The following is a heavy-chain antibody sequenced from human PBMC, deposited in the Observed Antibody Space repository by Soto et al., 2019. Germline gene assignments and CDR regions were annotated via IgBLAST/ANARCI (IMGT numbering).Heavy chain of an antibody. CDR2: ISYDGSNK. J-gene: IGHJ6*02. D-gene: IGHD4-17*01. Sequence: QVQLVESGGGVVQPGRSLRLSCAASGFTFSSYAMHWVRQAPGKGLEWVAVISYDGSNKYYADSVKGRFTISRDNSKNTLYLQMNSLRAEDTAVYYCAREGTVPPRLGGMDVWGQGTTVTVSS. V-gene: IGHV3-30-3*01. CDR3: AREGTVPPRLGGMDV. CDR1: GFTFSSYA.